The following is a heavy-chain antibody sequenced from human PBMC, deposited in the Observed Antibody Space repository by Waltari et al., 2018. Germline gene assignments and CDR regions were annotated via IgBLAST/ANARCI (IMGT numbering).Heavy chain of an antibody. CDR3: ARDEIGGWEH. Sequence: QVQLVQSGAEVKKPGSSVKVSCKASGGTFSSYAISWVRQAPGQGLEWMGGIIPILGIANYAQKFQCRGTITADESTSTAYMERSSLRSEDTAVYYCARDEIGGWEHWGQGTLVTVSS. D-gene: IGHD6-19*01. J-gene: IGHJ1*01. V-gene: IGHV1-69*04. CDR1: GGTFSSYA. CDR2: IIPILGIA.